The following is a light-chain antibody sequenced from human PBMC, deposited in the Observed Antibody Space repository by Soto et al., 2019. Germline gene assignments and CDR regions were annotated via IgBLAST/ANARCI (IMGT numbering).Light chain of an antibody. CDR1: SSDVGGYKY. CDR2: DVS. Sequence: TGTSSDVGGYKYVSWYQQHPGKAPKLMIYDVSNRPSGVSDRFSGSKSGNTASLTISGLQAEDEADYYCTSYTSSSTYVFGTGTNVTVL. J-gene: IGLJ1*01. CDR3: TSYTSSSTYV. V-gene: IGLV2-14*04.